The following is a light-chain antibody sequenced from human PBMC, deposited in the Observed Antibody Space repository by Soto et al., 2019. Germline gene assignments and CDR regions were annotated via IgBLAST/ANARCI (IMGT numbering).Light chain of an antibody. CDR1: QGISGY. J-gene: IGKJ1*01. CDR2: AAS. Sequence: AIRMTQSPSSLSASTGDRVTISCRASQGISGYLAWYQKKPGKAPKLLIYAASTLQSGVPSRFSGSGSGTDFTLTISCLQSEDFATYYCQQYYSYPRAFGQGTKVEIK. V-gene: IGKV1-8*01. CDR3: QQYYSYPRA.